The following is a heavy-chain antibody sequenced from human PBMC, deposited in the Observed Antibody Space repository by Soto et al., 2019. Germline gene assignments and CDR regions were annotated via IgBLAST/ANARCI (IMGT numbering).Heavy chain of an antibody. CDR2: IIPIFGTA. V-gene: IGHV1-69*01. J-gene: IGHJ6*02. CDR1: GGTFSSYA. CDR3: AGPLHGPAYYYYGMDV. Sequence: QVQLVQPGAEVKKPGSSVKVSCKASGGTFSSYAISWVRQAPGQGLEWMGGIIPIFGTANYAQKFQGRVTITADESTSTAYMELSSLRSEDTAVYYCAGPLHGPAYYYYGMDVWGQGTTVTVSS.